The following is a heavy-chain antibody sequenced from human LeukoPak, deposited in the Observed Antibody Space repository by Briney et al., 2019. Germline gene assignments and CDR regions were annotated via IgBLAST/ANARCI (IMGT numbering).Heavy chain of an antibody. V-gene: IGHV4-39*07. CDR2: IYYSGST. D-gene: IGHD6-13*01. CDR1: GGSISSSSYY. CDR3: ARDSSSWIQNALDI. J-gene: IGHJ3*02. Sequence: SETLSLTCTVSGGSISSSSYYWGWIRQPPGKGLEWIGSIYYSGSTYYNPSLKSRVTISVDTSKNQFSLKLSSVTAADTAVYYCARDSSSWIQNALDIWGQGTMVTVSS.